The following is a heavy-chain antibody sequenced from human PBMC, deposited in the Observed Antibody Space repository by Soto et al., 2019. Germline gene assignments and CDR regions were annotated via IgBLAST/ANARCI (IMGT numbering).Heavy chain of an antibody. CDR2: IFSNDEK. J-gene: IGHJ5*02. D-gene: IGHD3-9*01. V-gene: IGHV2-26*01. Sequence: VSGPTLVNPTETLTLTCTVSGFSLSNARMGVSWIRQPPGKALEWLAHIFSNDEKSYSTSLKSRLTISKDTSKSQVVLTMTNMDPVDTATYYCARIRYFDRFPMGWFDPWGQGTLVTVSS. CDR1: GFSLSNARMG. CDR3: ARIRYFDRFPMGWFDP.